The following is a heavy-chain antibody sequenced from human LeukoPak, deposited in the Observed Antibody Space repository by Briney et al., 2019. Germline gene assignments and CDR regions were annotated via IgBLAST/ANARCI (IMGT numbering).Heavy chain of an antibody. Sequence: PGGSLRLSCAASGFTFSSYGMHWVRQAPGKGLEWVAVIWYDGSNKYYADSVKGRSTISRDNSKNTLYLQMNSLRAEDTAVYYCARVLLPGEMATMDTYGMDVWGQGTTVTVSS. V-gene: IGHV3-33*01. CDR3: ARVLLPGEMATMDTYGMDV. CDR2: IWYDGSNK. CDR1: GFTFSSYG. J-gene: IGHJ6*02. D-gene: IGHD5-24*01.